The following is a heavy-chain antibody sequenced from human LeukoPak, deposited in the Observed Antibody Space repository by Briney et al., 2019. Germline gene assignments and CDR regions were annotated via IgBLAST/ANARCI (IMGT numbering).Heavy chain of an antibody. CDR3: VRLRRNSDTSGFYYYYDY. CDR2: INVGSNYI. CDR1: GYTFSSYS. J-gene: IGHJ4*02. D-gene: IGHD3-22*01. V-gene: IGHV3-21*01. Sequence: GGSLRLSCAASGYTFSSYSINWVRQAPGKGLEWVSSINVGSNYIYYADSVRGRFSISRDDARDSLYLQMNSLRAEDTAVYYCVRLRRNSDTSGFYYYYDYWGQGTLVTVSS.